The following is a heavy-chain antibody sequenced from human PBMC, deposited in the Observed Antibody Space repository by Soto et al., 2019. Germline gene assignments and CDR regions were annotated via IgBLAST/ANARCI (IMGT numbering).Heavy chain of an antibody. V-gene: IGHV3-48*03. J-gene: IGHJ4*02. CDR2: ISSSGSTK. CDR3: ARVGDGYNLNY. D-gene: IGHD5-12*01. CDR1: GFTFSRCE. Sequence: GGSLRLSCAASGFTFSRCEMNWVRQAPGKGLEWVSYISSSGSTKYYADSVKGRFTISRDNAKNSLYLQMNSLRVEDTAVYYCARVGDGYNLNYWGQGTQVTVSS.